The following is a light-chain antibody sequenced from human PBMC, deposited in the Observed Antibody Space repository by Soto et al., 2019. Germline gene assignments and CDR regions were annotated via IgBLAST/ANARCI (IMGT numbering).Light chain of an antibody. CDR3: QQTSSKPN. Sequence: DIQLTQSPSSLSASVGDRVTITCRASQSIRSYLNWYQQKPGKAPKLLIYAASSLQTGVSSRFSGSGYGTDFTLTISNLQPEDFATYYCQQTSSKPNFGGGTKVDI. CDR2: AAS. CDR1: QSIRSY. V-gene: IGKV1-39*01. J-gene: IGKJ4*01.